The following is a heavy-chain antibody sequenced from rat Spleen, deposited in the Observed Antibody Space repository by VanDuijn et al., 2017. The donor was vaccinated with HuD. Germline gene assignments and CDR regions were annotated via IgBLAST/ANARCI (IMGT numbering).Heavy chain of an antibody. CDR3: ARLYSDGYEYFDY. CDR1: GFTFSDYY. CDR2: ISTSGGST. Sequence: EVQLVESDGGLVQPGRSLKLSCAASGFTFSDYYMAWVRQAPTKGLEWVASISTSGGSTYYRDSVKGRFTVSRDNAKSTLYLQMDSLRSEDTATYYCARLYSDGYEYFDYWGQGVMVTVSS. J-gene: IGHJ2*01. D-gene: IGHD1-12*03. V-gene: IGHV5-25*01.